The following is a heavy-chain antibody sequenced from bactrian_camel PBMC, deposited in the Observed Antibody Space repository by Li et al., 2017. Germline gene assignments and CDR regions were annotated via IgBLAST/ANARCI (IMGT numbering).Heavy chain of an antibody. CDR2: IHNDGRT. D-gene: IGHD1*01. CDR3: AFKAWAVYGEYCLRDAAVDS. J-gene: IGHJ4*01. V-gene: IGHV3S55*01. CDR1: GHTFSTSC. Sequence: HVQLVESGGGSVQAGGPLRLSCANSGHTFSTSCMGWFRQAPGTERVVVALIHNDGRTDYEDFAKGRFTISRDNAENTLYLQMNGLTPEDTAMYYCAFKAWAVYGEYCLRDAAVDSWGQGTQVTVS.